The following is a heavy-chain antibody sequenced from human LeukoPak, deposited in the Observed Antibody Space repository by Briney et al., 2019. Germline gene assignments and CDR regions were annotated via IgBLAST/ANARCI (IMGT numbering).Heavy chain of an antibody. Sequence: GASVKVSCKASGYTFTSYYMHWVRQAPGQGLEWMGWINPNSGGTNYAQKFQGRVTMTRDTSISTAYMELSRLRSDDTAVYYCARPKNWGSTGIFDYWGQGTLVTVSS. CDR3: ARPKNWGSTGIFDY. CDR2: INPNSGGT. CDR1: GYTFTSYY. V-gene: IGHV1-2*02. J-gene: IGHJ4*02. D-gene: IGHD7-27*01.